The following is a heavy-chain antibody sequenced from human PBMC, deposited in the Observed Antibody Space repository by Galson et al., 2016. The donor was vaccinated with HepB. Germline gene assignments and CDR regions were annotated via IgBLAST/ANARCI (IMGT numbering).Heavy chain of an antibody. Sequence: PALVKPTQTLTLTCTSSGFSLSTVGLAVGWVRQPPGQALEWLALIYWDDDKRYSPSLQSRVTITKDTSKNQVVLTMTNMNPVETATYYCVQISAVDTHPYNYYCVDVWGQGTTVTVSS. CDR2: IYWDDDK. J-gene: IGHJ6*02. V-gene: IGHV2-5*02. CDR3: VQISAVDTHPYNYYCVDV. D-gene: IGHD6-13*01. CDR1: GFSLSTVGLA.